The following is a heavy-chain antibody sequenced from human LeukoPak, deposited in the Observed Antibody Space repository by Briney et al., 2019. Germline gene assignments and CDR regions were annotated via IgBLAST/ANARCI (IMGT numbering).Heavy chain of an antibody. Sequence: GGSLRLSCAASGFTFSSYWMHWVRQAPGKGLVWVSRINSDGSSTSYADSVKGRFTISRDNAKNTLYLQMNSLRAEGTAVYYCASQLYSSGCPGDYWGQGTLVTVSS. D-gene: IGHD6-19*01. CDR3: ASQLYSSGCPGDY. V-gene: IGHV3-74*01. CDR2: INSDGSST. J-gene: IGHJ4*02. CDR1: GFTFSSYW.